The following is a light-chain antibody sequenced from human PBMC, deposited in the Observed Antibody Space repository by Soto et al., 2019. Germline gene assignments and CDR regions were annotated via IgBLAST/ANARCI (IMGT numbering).Light chain of an antibody. CDR1: QSVSSNH. CDR3: QQYDSSPWT. J-gene: IGKJ1*01. Sequence: EIVLTQSPGTLSLSPGERATLSCRASQSVSSNHLAWYQQNTGQTPRLLIYIASNRAPGIPDRFSGSGSGTHFTLTISRVEPEDFAVYYCQQYDSSPWTFGQGTKVEIK. V-gene: IGKV3-20*01. CDR2: IAS.